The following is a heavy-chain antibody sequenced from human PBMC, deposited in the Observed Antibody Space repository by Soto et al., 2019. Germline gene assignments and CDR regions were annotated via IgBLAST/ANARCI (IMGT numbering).Heavy chain of an antibody. CDR1: GYSFTSYW. CDR2: LDPSDSYT. Sequence: EVQLVQSGAEVKKPGESLRISCKGSGYSFTSYWISWVRQMPGKVLGWMGRLDPSDSYTNYSPSFQGHVTISADKSISTAYLQWSSLKASDTAMYYCARHAGGRYNWFDPWGQGTLVTVSS. V-gene: IGHV5-10-1*01. D-gene: IGHD6-19*01. CDR3: ARHAGGRYNWFDP. J-gene: IGHJ5*02.